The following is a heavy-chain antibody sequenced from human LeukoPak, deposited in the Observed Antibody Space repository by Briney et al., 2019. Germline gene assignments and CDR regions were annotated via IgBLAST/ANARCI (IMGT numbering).Heavy chain of an antibody. J-gene: IGHJ2*01. D-gene: IGHD2/OR15-2a*01. CDR3: ARDRSMSGWYIDL. V-gene: IGHV3-33*01. CDR2: ICYDGSNK. Sequence: GRSLRLSCAASGFTFSSYGMHWVRQAPGKGLEWVAVICYDGSNKYYPDSVQGRFTISRHNSKNTLYLQVNSLRAEDTAVYYCARDRSMSGWYIDLWGRGTLVTVSS. CDR1: GFTFSSYG.